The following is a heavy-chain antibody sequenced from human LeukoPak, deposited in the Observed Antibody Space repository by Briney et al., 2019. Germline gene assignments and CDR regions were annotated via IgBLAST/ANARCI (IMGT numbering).Heavy chain of an antibody. D-gene: IGHD3-22*01. J-gene: IGHJ4*02. CDR1: GGTFSSYA. Sequence: SVNVSCKASGGTFSSYAISWVRQAPGQGLEWMGGIIPIFGTANYAQKFQGRVTITADESTSTAYMELSSLRSEDTAVYYCARVGPHYYDSSGYYYLFDYWGQGTLVTVSS. V-gene: IGHV1-69*01. CDR2: IIPIFGTA. CDR3: ARVGPHYYDSSGYYYLFDY.